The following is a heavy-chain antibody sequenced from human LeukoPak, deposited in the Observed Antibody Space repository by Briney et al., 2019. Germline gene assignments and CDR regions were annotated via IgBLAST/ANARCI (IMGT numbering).Heavy chain of an antibody. J-gene: IGHJ4*02. D-gene: IGHD1-26*01. Sequence: PGGSLRLSCAASGFSFSSYAMSWVRQAPGKGLEWVSAISGSGGSTYYADSVKGRFTISRDNSKNTLYLQMNSLRAEDTAVYYCAKDRRIVGATVWVYWGQGTLVTVSS. V-gene: IGHV3-23*01. CDR3: AKDRRIVGATVWVY. CDR1: GFSFSSYA. CDR2: ISGSGGST.